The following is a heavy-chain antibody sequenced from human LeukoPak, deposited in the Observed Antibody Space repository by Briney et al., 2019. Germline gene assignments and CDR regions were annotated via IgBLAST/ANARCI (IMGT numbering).Heavy chain of an antibody. CDR1: GGSISSGDYY. D-gene: IGHD3-3*01. Sequence: PSETLSLTCTVSGGSISSGDYYWSWIRQPPGKGLERIGYIYYSGSTYYNPSPKSRVTISVDTSKNQFSLKLSSVTAADTAVYYCARGVTYYDFWSGYFTNWFDPWGQGTLVTVSS. CDR3: ARGVTYYDFWSGYFTNWFDP. CDR2: IYYSGST. V-gene: IGHV4-30-4*01. J-gene: IGHJ5*02.